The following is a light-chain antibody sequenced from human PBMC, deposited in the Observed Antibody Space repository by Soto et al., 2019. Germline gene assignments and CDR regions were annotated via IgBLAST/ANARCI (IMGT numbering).Light chain of an antibody. CDR3: SSYTSSITLV. J-gene: IGLJ2*01. Sequence: QSALTQPASVSGSPGQSITISCTGTSSDVGGYDYVSWHQQHPGKAPKLMLYDVNNRPSGVSNRFSGSKSGNTASLTISGLQAEDEADYYCSSYTSSITLVFGAGTKVTVL. CDR2: DVN. V-gene: IGLV2-14*03. CDR1: SSDVGGYDY.